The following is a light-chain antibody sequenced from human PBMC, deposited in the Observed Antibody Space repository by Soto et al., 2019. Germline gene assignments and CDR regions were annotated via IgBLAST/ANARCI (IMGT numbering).Light chain of an antibody. V-gene: IGKV3-15*01. CDR3: QQYNKWPRT. J-gene: IGKJ1*01. CDR2: GAS. CDR1: QSVNSN. Sequence: EIVMTQSPATLSVAPGERATLSCRASQSVNSNLAWYQWKPGQAPRLLIYGASTRATGIPARFSGSGSGTEVTLLISRLQSEYFAVYYGQQYNKWPRTFGQATKVEIK.